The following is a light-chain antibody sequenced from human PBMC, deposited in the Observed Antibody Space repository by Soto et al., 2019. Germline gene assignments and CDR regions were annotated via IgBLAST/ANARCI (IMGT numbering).Light chain of an antibody. CDR2: DAS. CDR3: QQYNRPWT. CDR1: QSISSW. Sequence: DIQMTQSPSTLSASVGYRFTITCRASQSISSWLAWYQQKPGKAPKLLIYDASSLESGVPSRFSGSGSGTEFTLTISSLQPDDFATYYCQQYNRPWTFGQGTTGDIK. J-gene: IGKJ1*01. V-gene: IGKV1-5*01.